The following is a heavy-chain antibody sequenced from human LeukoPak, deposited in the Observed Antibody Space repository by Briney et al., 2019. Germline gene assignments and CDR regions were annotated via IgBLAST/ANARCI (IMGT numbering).Heavy chain of an antibody. Sequence: GRSLRLSCAASGFTFSSYSMNWVRQAPGKGLEWVSSISSSSSYIYYADSVKGRFTISRDNAKNSLYLQMNSLRAEDTAVYYCARGATGTTALVDYWGQGTLVTVSS. V-gene: IGHV3-21*01. CDR3: ARGATGTTALVDY. J-gene: IGHJ4*02. CDR2: ISSSSSYI. D-gene: IGHD1-1*01. CDR1: GFTFSSYS.